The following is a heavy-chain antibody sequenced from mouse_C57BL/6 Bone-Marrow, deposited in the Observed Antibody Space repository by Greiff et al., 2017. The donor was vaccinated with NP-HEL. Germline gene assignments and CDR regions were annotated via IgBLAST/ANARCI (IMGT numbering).Heavy chain of an antibody. CDR1: GSTFSDYY. D-gene: IGHD2-4*01. Sequence: EVKLVESEGGLVQPGSSMKLSCTASGSTFSDYYMAWVRQVPEKGLEWVANINYDGSSTYYLDSLKSRFIISRDNAKNILYLQMSSLKSEDTATYYCAREGGLRRRTYAMDYWGQGTSVTVSS. V-gene: IGHV5-16*01. CDR3: AREGGLRRRTYAMDY. J-gene: IGHJ4*01. CDR2: INYDGSST.